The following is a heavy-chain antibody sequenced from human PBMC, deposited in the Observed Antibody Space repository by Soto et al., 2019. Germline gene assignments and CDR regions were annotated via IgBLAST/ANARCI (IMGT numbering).Heavy chain of an antibody. V-gene: IGHV3-30-3*01. Sequence: QVQLVESGGGVVQPGRSLRLSCAASGFTFSSYAMHWVRQAPGKGLEWVAVISYDGSNKYYADSVKGRFTISRDNSKNTLYLQMNSLRADDTALYYCARDSYGFDYWGQGTLVTVSS. J-gene: IGHJ4*02. D-gene: IGHD5-18*01. CDR2: ISYDGSNK. CDR3: ARDSYGFDY. CDR1: GFTFSSYA.